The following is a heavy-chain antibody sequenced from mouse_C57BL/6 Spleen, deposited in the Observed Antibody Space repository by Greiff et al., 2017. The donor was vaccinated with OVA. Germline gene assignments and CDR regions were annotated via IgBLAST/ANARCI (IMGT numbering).Heavy chain of an antibody. CDR3: VKAEVANFDY. Sequence: EVKLVESGGGLVQPGASLRLSCAASGFTFTDYYMSWVRQPPGKAPEWLALIRNNANGYTTEYTAYVKGRFTISRENAQNILYLQMSTLRAEDSATYYCVKAEVANFDYWGQGTTLTVSS. CDR2: IRNNANGYTT. CDR1: GFTFTDYY. D-gene: IGHD1-1*01. J-gene: IGHJ2*01. V-gene: IGHV7-4*01.